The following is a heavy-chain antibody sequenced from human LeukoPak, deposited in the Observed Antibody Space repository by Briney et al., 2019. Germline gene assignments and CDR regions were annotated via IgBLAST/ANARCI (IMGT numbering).Heavy chain of an antibody. CDR2: IYYSGST. Sequence: SETLSLTCAVSGASISGSGYYWGWIRQPPGKGLEWIGNIYYSGSTYYNASLQSRVTISIDTSKNQFSLRLNSVTAADTAVYFCARGPYSYDSSGAFDIWGQGTMVTVSS. D-gene: IGHD3-22*01. CDR1: GASISGSGYY. V-gene: IGHV4-39*07. J-gene: IGHJ3*02. CDR3: ARGPYSYDSSGAFDI.